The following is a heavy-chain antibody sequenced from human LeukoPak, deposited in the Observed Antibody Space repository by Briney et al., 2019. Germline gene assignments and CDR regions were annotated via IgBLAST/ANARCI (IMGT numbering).Heavy chain of an antibody. CDR3: ARHYYDSSGYYLEGFDI. CDR2: IYYSGAS. D-gene: IGHD3-22*01. J-gene: IGHJ3*02. CDR1: GDSISSNSYY. Sequence: SETLSLTCTVSGDSISSNSYYWGWIRQPPGKGLEWIGRIYYSGASYYSPSLKSRVTISVDTSTNQFSLKLSSVTAADTAVFYWARHYYDSSGYYLEGFDIWGQGTMVTVSS. V-gene: IGHV4-39*01.